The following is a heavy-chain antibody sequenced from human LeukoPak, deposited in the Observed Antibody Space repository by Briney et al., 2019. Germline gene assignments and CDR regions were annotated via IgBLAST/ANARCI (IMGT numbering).Heavy chain of an antibody. CDR3: ARWHIVVVTAIPLGYFDL. Sequence: SETLSLICTVSGGSISSYYWSWIRQPPGKGLEWIGYIYYSGSTNYNPSLKSRVTISVDTSKNQFSLKLSSVTATDTAVYYCARWHIVVVTAIPLGYFDLWGRGTLVTVSS. CDR2: IYYSGST. D-gene: IGHD2-21*02. J-gene: IGHJ2*01. V-gene: IGHV4-59*01. CDR1: GGSISSYY.